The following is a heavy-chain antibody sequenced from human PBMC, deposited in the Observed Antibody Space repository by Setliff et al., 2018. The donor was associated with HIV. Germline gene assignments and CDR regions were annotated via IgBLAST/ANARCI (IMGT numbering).Heavy chain of an antibody. V-gene: IGHV4-4*02. J-gene: IGHJ4*02. D-gene: IGHD2-21*01. Sequence: SETLSLTCAVSGGSISTNNWWTWVRQSPGKGLEWIGQTYSSGSTKCNPSLKSRVTISVDTSKNQFSLTLSSVTAADTAMYYCATYAGNGGGKGYWGQGTLVTVSS. CDR1: GGSISTNNW. CDR2: TYSSGST. CDR3: ATYAGNGGGKGY.